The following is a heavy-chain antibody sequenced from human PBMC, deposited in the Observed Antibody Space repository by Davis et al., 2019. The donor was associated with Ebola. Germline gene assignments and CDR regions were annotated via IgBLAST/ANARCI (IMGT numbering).Heavy chain of an antibody. Sequence: PSETLSLTCTVSGGSISSYYWSWIRQPPGKGLEWIGYIYSSGSTNYNPSLKSRVTISVDTSKNQFSLKLSSVTAADTAVYYCARDQRRCGGDCYASGYETTSYWGQGTLVTVSS. CDR3: ARDQRRCGGDCYASGYETTSY. V-gene: IGHV4-4*08. D-gene: IGHD2-21*01. J-gene: IGHJ4*02. CDR1: GGSISSYY. CDR2: IYSSGST.